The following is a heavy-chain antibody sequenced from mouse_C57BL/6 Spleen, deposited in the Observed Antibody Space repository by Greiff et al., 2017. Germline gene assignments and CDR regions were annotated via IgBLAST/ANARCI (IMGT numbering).Heavy chain of an antibody. CDR1: GYAFRSSW. J-gene: IGHJ1*03. V-gene: IGHV1-82*01. CDR2: LYPGDGDT. Sequence: QVQLQQSGPELVKPGASVKISCKASGYAFRSSWMHWVKQRPGKGLEWIGRLYPGDGDTNYNGKFKGKATLTANKSSSTAYMQLSSLTSEDSAVYFCAREVWTYGHSKGYFDVWGTGTTVTVSS. D-gene: IGHD1-2*01. CDR3: AREVWTYGHSKGYFDV.